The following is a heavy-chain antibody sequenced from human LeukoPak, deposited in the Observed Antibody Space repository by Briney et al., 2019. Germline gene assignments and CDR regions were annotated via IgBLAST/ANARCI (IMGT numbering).Heavy chain of an antibody. Sequence: SQTLSLTCSVSGGSIGSGAYYWSWIRQHPGKGLEWIGYIYYSGSTYYNPSLQSRVTISVDTSKNQFSLKLSSVTAADTAVYYCARDLGDGYLANDYWGQGTLVTVSS. J-gene: IGHJ4*02. CDR1: GGSIGSGAYY. D-gene: IGHD5-24*01. V-gene: IGHV4-31*03. CDR3: ARDLGDGYLANDY. CDR2: IYYSGST.